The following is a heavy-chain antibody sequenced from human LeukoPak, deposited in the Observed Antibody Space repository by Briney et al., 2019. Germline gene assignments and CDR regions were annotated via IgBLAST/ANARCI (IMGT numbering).Heavy chain of an antibody. CDR2: INHSGST. D-gene: IGHD3-10*01. CDR1: GGSFSGYY. Sequence: KASETLSLTCAVYGGSFSGYYWSWIRQPPGKGLGWIGEINHSGSTNYNPSLKSRVSISVDTSKNQFSLKLSSVTAADTAVYYCARDFLRGGYGMDVWGQGTTVTVSS. J-gene: IGHJ6*02. V-gene: IGHV4-34*09. CDR3: ARDFLRGGYGMDV.